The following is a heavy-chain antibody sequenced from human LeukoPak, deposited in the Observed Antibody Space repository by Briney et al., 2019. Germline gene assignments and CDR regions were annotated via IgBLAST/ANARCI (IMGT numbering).Heavy chain of an antibody. Sequence: ASVKVSCKSSGYTFTNYAISWVRQAPGQGLEWMGWISAKNGNRKYVQKFQGRLTMTTDTSTSTAYMELRSLTSDDTAVYYCARGFYCSAGTCPFYFDYWGQGTLVTVSS. D-gene: IGHD2-15*01. CDR3: ARGFYCSAGTCPFYFDY. CDR2: ISAKNGNR. V-gene: IGHV1-18*01. CDR1: GYTFTNYA. J-gene: IGHJ4*02.